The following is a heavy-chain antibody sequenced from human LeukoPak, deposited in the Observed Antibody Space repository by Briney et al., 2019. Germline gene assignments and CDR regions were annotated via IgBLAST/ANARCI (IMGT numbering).Heavy chain of an antibody. Sequence: SETLSLTCTVSGGSISSYYWGWIRQPPGKGLEWIGSIYYSGSTYYNPSLKSRVTISVDTSKNQFSLKLSSVTAADTAVYYCATRRDGYNFLDYWGQGTLVTVSS. J-gene: IGHJ4*02. V-gene: IGHV4-39*07. CDR2: IYYSGST. CDR1: GGSISSYY. D-gene: IGHD5-24*01. CDR3: ATRRDGYNFLDY.